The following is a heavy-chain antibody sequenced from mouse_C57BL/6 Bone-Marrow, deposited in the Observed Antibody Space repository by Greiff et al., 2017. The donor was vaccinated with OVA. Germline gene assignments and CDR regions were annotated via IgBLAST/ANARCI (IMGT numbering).Heavy chain of an antibody. CDR2: IYPGDGDT. Sequence: QVQLQQSGPELVKPGASVKISCKASGYAFSSSWMNWVKQRPGKGLEWIGRIYPGDGDTNYNGKFKGKATLTADKSSSTAYMQLSSLTSEDSAVYFCARGTGVPYFDYWGQGTTLTVSS. V-gene: IGHV1-82*01. CDR1: GYAFSSSW. D-gene: IGHD4-1*01. J-gene: IGHJ2*01. CDR3: ARGTGVPYFDY.